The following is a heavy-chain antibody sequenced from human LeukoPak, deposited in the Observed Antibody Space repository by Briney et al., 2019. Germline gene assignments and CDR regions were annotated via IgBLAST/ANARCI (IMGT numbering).Heavy chain of an antibody. CDR1: GYTFTSYG. CDR2: ISAYNGNT. Sequence: ASVKVSCKASGYTFTSYGISRVRQAPGQGLEWMGWISAYNGNTNYAQKLQGRVTVTTDTSTSTAYMELRSLRSDDTAVYYCAREGTDIVIVPAAMLDYWGQGTLVTVSS. V-gene: IGHV1-18*04. CDR3: AREGTDIVIVPAAMLDY. J-gene: IGHJ4*02. D-gene: IGHD2-2*01.